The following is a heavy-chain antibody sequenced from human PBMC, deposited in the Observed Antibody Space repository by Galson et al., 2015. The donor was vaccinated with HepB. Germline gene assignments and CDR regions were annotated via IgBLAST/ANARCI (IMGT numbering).Heavy chain of an antibody. CDR3: ARDMTYYDILTGYPYYFDY. D-gene: IGHD3-9*01. CDR2: INHSGST. J-gene: IGHJ4*02. V-gene: IGHV4-34*01. CDR1: GGSFSGYY. Sequence: TLSLTCAVYGGSFSGYYWSWIRQPPGKGLEWIGEINHSGSTNYNPSLKSRVTISVDTSKNQFSLKLSSVTAADTAVYYCARDMTYYDILTGYPYYFDYWGQGTLVTVSS.